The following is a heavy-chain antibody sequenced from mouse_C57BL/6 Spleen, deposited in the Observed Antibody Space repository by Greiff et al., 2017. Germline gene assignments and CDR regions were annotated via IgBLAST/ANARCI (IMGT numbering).Heavy chain of an antibody. V-gene: IGHV1-80*01. CDR2: IYPGDGDT. Sequence: QVQLQQSGAELVKPGASVKISCKASGYAFSSYWMNWVKQRPGKGLEWIGQIYPGDGDTNYNGKFKGKATLTADKSSSTAYMQLSILISEDSAVYFCARRGLYYAMDYWGQGTTVTVSS. CDR1: GYAFSSYW. D-gene: IGHD3-3*01. J-gene: IGHJ4*01. CDR3: ARRGLYYAMDY.